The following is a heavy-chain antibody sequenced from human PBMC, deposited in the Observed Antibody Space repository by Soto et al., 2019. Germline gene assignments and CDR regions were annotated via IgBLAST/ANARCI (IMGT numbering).Heavy chain of an antibody. CDR1: GFSFGSDW. CDR2: IRKDGSLE. CDR3: TIDANYRDDSAYYDVFDI. Sequence: DVQLTESGGGLVQPGGSLRLSCGASGFSFGSDWMAWVRQAPGKGLEWVANIRKDGSLEHYAVSVRGRFSVSRDNAKDSLYRQMNSLRLEDSALYYCTIDANYRDDSAYYDVFDIWGKGTMVTVSS. V-gene: IGHV3-7*05. D-gene: IGHD3-16*01. J-gene: IGHJ3*02.